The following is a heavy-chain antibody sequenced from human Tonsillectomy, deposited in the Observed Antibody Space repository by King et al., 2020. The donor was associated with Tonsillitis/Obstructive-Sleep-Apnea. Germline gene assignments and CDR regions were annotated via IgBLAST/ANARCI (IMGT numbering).Heavy chain of an antibody. J-gene: IGHJ3*02. CDR1: GFTFSSYV. CDR3: ARDGRYYDSSGPTPRRDAFDI. V-gene: IGHV3-30*04. D-gene: IGHD3-22*01. Sequence: VQLVESGGGVVQPGRSLRLSCAASGFTFSSYVMHWVRQAPGKGLEWVALISYDGSNKYYADSVKGRFTISRDNSKNTLYLQMNSLRAEDTAVYYCARDGRYYDSSGPTPRRDAFDIWGQGTMVTVSS. CDR2: ISYDGSNK.